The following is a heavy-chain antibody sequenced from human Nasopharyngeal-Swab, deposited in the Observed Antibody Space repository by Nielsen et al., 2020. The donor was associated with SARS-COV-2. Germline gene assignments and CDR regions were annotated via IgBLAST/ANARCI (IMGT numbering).Heavy chain of an antibody. Sequence: SLKISCAASGFTFDYYAMHLVRQAPGKGLEWVSGISWNSGSIGYADSVKGRFTISRDNAKNSLYLQMNSLRAEDTALYYCAKDISGGYGQYYYGMDVWGQGTTVTVS. D-gene: IGHD5-12*01. CDR2: ISWNSGSI. V-gene: IGHV3-9*01. CDR1: GFTFDYYA. J-gene: IGHJ6*02. CDR3: AKDISGGYGQYYYGMDV.